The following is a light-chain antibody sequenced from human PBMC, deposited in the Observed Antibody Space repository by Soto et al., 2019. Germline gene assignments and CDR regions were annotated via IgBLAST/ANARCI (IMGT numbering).Light chain of an antibody. V-gene: IGLV1-40*01. J-gene: IGLJ2*01. Sequence: QLVLTQPPSVSGAPGQRVTISCTGSSSNIVAGYDVHWYQQLPGTAPKLLIYGNSNRPSGVPDRFSGSKSGTSASLAITGLQAEDEADYYCQSYDSSRSGRVVFGGGTKLTVL. CDR1: SSNIVAGYD. CDR2: GNS. CDR3: QSYDSSRSGRVV.